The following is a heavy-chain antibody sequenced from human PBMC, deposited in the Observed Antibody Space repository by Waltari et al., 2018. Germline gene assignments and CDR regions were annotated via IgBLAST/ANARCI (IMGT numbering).Heavy chain of an antibody. CDR2: INPIGGST. Sequence: QVQLVQSGAEVKKPGASVKISCKTSEYTFTSSYVHWVRQAPGQGLEWMGIINPIGGSTIYAQKFQGRVTMTRDTSTSTVYMELSSLRSEDTAVYYCASDTGALWMDVWGQGTTVTVSS. J-gene: IGHJ6*02. D-gene: IGHD2-21*01. CDR1: EYTFTSSY. CDR3: ASDTGALWMDV. V-gene: IGHV1-46*01.